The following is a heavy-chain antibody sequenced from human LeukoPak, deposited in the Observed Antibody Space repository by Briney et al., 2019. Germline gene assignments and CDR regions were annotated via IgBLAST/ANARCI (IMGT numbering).Heavy chain of an antibody. D-gene: IGHD3-22*01. CDR3: AKDRPDYYDSSGYYLRGYFDP. Sequence: GGSLRLSCAASGFTFSSYGMSWVRQAPGKGLEWVSAIRGSGIRTYYADSVNGRFTISRDNSKNTLYLQMNSLRAEDTAVYYCAKDRPDYYDSSGYYLRGYFDPWGQGTLVTVSS. CDR1: GFTFSSYG. J-gene: IGHJ4*02. V-gene: IGHV3-23*01. CDR2: IRGSGIRT.